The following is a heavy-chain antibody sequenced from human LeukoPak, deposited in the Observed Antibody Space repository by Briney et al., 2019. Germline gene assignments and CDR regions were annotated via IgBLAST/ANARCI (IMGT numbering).Heavy chain of an antibody. D-gene: IGHD3-9*01. CDR2: ISSSSSYI. V-gene: IGHV3-21*01. Sequence: GGSLRLSCAASGFTFSSYSMNWVRQAPGKGLEWVSSISSSSSYIYYADSVKGRFTISRDNAKNSLYLQMNSLRAEDTAVYYCATILTGYYLIDYWGQGTPVTVSS. CDR1: GFTFSSYS. CDR3: ATILTGYYLIDY. J-gene: IGHJ4*02.